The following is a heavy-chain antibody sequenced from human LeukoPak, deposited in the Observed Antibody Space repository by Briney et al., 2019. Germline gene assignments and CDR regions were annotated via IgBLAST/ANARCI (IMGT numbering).Heavy chain of an antibody. CDR2: IYTSGST. Sequence: KSSETLSLTCTVSGGSISSYYWSWIRQPPGKGLEWIGYIYTSGSTNYNPSLKSRVTISVDTSKNQFSLKLSSVTAADTAVYYCARLYSSSWGNYFDYWGQGTLDTVSS. V-gene: IGHV4-4*09. D-gene: IGHD6-13*01. CDR1: GGSISSYY. CDR3: ARLYSSSWGNYFDY. J-gene: IGHJ4*02.